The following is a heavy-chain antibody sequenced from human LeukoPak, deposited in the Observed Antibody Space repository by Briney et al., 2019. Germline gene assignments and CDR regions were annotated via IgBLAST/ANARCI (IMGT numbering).Heavy chain of an antibody. V-gene: IGHV3-33*06. CDR1: GFTFSSYG. Sequence: PGGSLRLSCAASGFTFSSYGMHWVRQAPGKGLEWAAVIWYDGSNKYYADSVKGRFTISRDTSKNTLYLQMNSVRAEDTAVYYCAKDRGGCSSTSCYYFDYWGQGTLVTVSS. D-gene: IGHD2-2*01. CDR3: AKDRGGCSSTSCYYFDY. J-gene: IGHJ4*02. CDR2: IWYDGSNK.